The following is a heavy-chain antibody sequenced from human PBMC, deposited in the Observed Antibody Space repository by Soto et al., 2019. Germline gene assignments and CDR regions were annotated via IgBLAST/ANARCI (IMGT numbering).Heavy chain of an antibody. Sequence: WGSLRLSCAASGFTFSSYAMHWVRQAPGKGLEWVAVISYDGSNKYYADSVKGRFTISRDNSKNTLYLQMNSLRAEDTAVYYCASHLEDYYYYGMDVWGQGTTVTVSS. CDR2: ISYDGSNK. CDR1: GFTFSSYA. J-gene: IGHJ6*02. V-gene: IGHV3-30-3*01. CDR3: ASHLEDYYYYGMDV.